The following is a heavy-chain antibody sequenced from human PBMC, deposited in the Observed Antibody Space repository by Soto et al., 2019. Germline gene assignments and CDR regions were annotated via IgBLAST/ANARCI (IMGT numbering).Heavy chain of an antibody. J-gene: IGHJ1*01. CDR3: AKDRIAVAATGYFQH. CDR2: ISYDGSNK. Sequence: GGSLRLSCAASGFTFSSYGMHWVRQAPGKGLEWVAVISYDGSNKYYADSVKGRFTISRDNSKNTLYLQMNSLRAEDTAVYYCAKDRIAVAATGYFQHWGQGTLVTVSS. D-gene: IGHD6-19*01. CDR1: GFTFSSYG. V-gene: IGHV3-30*18.